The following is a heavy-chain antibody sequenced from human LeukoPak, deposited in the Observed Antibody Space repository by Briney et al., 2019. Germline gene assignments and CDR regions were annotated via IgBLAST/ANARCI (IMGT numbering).Heavy chain of an antibody. CDR1: GGSISSGGYY. CDR3: ARDVGRISDY. Sequence: PSETLSLTCTVSGGSISSGGYYWSWIRQHPGKGLEWIGYIYYSGSTYYNPSLKSRVTISVGTSKNQFSLKLSSVTAADTAVYYCARDVGRISDYWGQGTLVTVSS. V-gene: IGHV4-31*03. D-gene: IGHD2-15*01. J-gene: IGHJ4*02. CDR2: IYYSGST.